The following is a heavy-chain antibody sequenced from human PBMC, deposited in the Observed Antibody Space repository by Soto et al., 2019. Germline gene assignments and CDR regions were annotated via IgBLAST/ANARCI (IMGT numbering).Heavy chain of an antibody. J-gene: IGHJ4*02. CDR3: ASAAVTGTAGLDF. D-gene: IGHD6-19*01. CDR1: GYTFSGFY. CDR2: INPNSGGT. V-gene: IGHV1-2*02. Sequence: ASVKVSCKASGYTFSGFYMHWVRQAPGQGLEWMGWINPNSGGTKSAEKFKGRVTMTRDTSISTAYMELSRLTSDDTDVYDCASAAVTGTAGLDFWGQGTQVTVSS.